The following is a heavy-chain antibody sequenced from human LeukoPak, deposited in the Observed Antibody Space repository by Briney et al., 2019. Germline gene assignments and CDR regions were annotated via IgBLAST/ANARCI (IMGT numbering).Heavy chain of an antibody. J-gene: IGHJ3*02. CDR3: ARPGHSSGGRGAFDI. CDR2: ILKSGST. CDR1: GGSISSSSYY. V-gene: IGHV4-39*01. D-gene: IGHD6-19*01. Sequence: PSGTLSLTCTVSGGSISSSSYYWGWIRQPPGKGLEWIGSILKSGSTSYNPSLKSRVTISVDTSKHQFSLKLSSVTAADTAVYYCARPGHSSGGRGAFDIWGQGTMATVSS.